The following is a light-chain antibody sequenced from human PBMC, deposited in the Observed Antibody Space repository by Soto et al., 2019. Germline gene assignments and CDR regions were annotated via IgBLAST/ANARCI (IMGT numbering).Light chain of an antibody. CDR1: QSVSSY. J-gene: IGKJ4*01. CDR3: QQRSNWPPGFT. Sequence: EIVLTQSPATLSLSPGERATLSCRASQSVSSYLAWYQQKPGQAPRLLIYDASNRATGIPARFSGSGSGTDFTLTNSSLEPEDFAVYYCQQRSNWPPGFTFGGGTKVEIK. V-gene: IGKV3-11*01. CDR2: DAS.